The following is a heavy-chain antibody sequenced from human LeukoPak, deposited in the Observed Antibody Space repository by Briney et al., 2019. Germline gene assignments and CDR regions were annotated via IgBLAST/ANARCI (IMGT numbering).Heavy chain of an antibody. Sequence: SETLSLTCAVSGYSISSGDYWGWIRQPPGKGLDWIGSIYHSGSTYYNPSLKSRVTVSVDTSKNQFSLRLNSVTAADTAVYYCARWNTYYGPFDYWGQGALVTVSS. D-gene: IGHD1-26*01. CDR3: ARWNTYYGPFDY. J-gene: IGHJ4*02. CDR2: IYHSGST. CDR1: GYSISSGDY. V-gene: IGHV4-38-2*01.